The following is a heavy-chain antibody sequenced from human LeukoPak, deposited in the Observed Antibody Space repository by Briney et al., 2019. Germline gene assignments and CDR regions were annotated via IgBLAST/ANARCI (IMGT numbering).Heavy chain of an antibody. CDR2: IDWDDDK. CDR1: GFSLSTSGMC. CDR3: ARTNWANTYYYDSRYNDAFDI. D-gene: IGHD3-22*01. V-gene: IGHV2-70*11. Sequence: SGPTLVKPTQTLTLTCTFSGFSLSTSGMCVSWIRQPPGKALEWLARIDWDDDKYYSTSLRTRLTISKDTSKNQVVLTMTNMDPVDTATYYCARTNWANTYYYDSRYNDAFDIWGQGTMVTVSS. J-gene: IGHJ3*02.